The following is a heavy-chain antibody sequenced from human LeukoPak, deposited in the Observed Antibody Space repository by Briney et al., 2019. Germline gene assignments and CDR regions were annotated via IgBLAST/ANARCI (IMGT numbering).Heavy chain of an antibody. Sequence: GGSLRLWGRGSGFTCGACGGMRVRQTPEKGLEWVSAISGSGGSTYYADSVKGRFTISRDNSKSTLYLQVDSLRAEGKAVYYCSKHRECGDYYSQQDCGQGTLVTVSS. CDR3: SKHRECGDYYSQQD. J-gene: IGHJ4*02. CDR2: ISGSGGST. V-gene: IGHV3-23*01. D-gene: IGHD3-10*01. CDR1: GFTCGACG.